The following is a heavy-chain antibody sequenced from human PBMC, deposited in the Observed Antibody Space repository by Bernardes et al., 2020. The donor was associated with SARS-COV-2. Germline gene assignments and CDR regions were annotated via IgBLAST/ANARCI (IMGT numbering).Heavy chain of an antibody. V-gene: IGHV3-66*01. CDR1: GFTVSYNY. D-gene: IGHD3-10*01. Sequence: GGSLRLSCAASGFTVSYNYMSWVRQAPGKGLEWVSVIYSAGSTYYADSVKGRFTISRDNSKNTVDLQMNSLRAEDTAVYYCARLNFITRRDYRGQGTLVTVSS. CDR2: IYSAGST. J-gene: IGHJ4*02. CDR3: ARLNFITRRDY.